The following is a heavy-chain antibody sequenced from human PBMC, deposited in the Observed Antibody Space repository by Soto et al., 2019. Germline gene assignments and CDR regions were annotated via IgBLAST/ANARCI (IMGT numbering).Heavy chain of an antibody. V-gene: IGHV1-18*01. J-gene: IGHJ5*02. CDR3: ARGRSPTKSAYYYGSGQNANWFDP. D-gene: IGHD3-10*01. CDR1: GYTFTSYG. CDR2: ISAYNGNT. Sequence: ASVKVSCKASGYTFTSYGISWVRQAPGQGLEWMGWISAYNGNTNYAQKLQGRVTMTTDTSTSTAYMELRSLRSDDTAVYYCARGRSPTKSAYYYGSGQNANWFDPWGQGTLVTVSS.